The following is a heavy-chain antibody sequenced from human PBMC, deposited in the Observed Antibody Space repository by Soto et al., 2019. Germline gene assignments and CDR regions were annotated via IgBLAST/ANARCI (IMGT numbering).Heavy chain of an antibody. CDR3: ANYFGDKFGH. CDR2: TKNKANRYST. V-gene: IGHV3-72*01. Sequence: GGSLRLSCETSGFTFSDHYIDWVRQAPGKGLEWVGRTKNKANRYSTEYAASVTGRFTISRDDSKTSVYLQMNSLKIEDTAVNYCANYFGDKFGHWGQGTLVTVSS. D-gene: IGHD3-10*01. J-gene: IGHJ4*02. CDR1: GFTFSDHY.